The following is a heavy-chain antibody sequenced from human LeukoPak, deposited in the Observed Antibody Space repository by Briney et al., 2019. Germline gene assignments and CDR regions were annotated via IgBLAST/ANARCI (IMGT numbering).Heavy chain of an antibody. CDR3: ARAGPLTAGTTEHVYGMDV. J-gene: IGHJ6*02. V-gene: IGHV4-34*01. D-gene: IGHD1-1*01. CDR1: GGSFSGYY. Sequence: SETLSLTCAVYGGSFSGYYWSWIRQPPGKGLEWIGEINRSGSTNYNPSLKSRVTISVDTSKNQFSLKLSSVTAADTAVYYCARAGPLTAGTTEHVYGMDVWGQGTTVTVSS. CDR2: INRSGST.